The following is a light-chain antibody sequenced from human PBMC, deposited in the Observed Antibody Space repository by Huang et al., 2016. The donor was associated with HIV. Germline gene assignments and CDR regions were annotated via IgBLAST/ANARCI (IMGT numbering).Light chain of an antibody. CDR3: QQYNNWPPVT. CDR2: GAS. V-gene: IGKV3-15*01. Sequence: DIVLTQSPATLSVSPGEGATLSCRASQDVGSNLAWYQQKPGQAPRLLIYGASARATGIPARFSGSGSGTQFTLTISSLQSDDSAVFYGQQYNNWPPVTFGGGTKVEIK. CDR1: QDVGSN. J-gene: IGKJ4*01.